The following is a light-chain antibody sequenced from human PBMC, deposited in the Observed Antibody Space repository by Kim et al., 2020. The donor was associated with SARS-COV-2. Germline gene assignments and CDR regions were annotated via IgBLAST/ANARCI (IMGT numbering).Light chain of an antibody. CDR3: QSYDSSKWV. Sequence: GKTVTITCTRSRGSIASNYVEWYQQRPGRAPTTVIYEDNQRPSGVPDRFSGSIDSSSNSASLTISGLKTEDEADYYCQSYDSSKWVFGGGTQLTVL. CDR1: RGSIASNY. V-gene: IGLV6-57*03. CDR2: EDN. J-gene: IGLJ3*02.